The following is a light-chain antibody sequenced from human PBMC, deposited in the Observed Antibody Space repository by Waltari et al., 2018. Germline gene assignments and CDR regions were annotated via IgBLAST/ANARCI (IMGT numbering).Light chain of an antibody. CDR1: RFNIRSNA. J-gene: IGLJ3*02. CDR2: SND. CDR3: AAWDDSLNGHWV. V-gene: IGLV1-44*01. Sequence: QSVLTQPPSASGTPGQRVTISCSGSRFNIRSNAVNWYQQLPGTAPKLLIYSNDKRPSCVPHRFSGSKSGTSASLAISGLQSEDEADYYCAAWDDSLNGHWVFGGGTKLTVL.